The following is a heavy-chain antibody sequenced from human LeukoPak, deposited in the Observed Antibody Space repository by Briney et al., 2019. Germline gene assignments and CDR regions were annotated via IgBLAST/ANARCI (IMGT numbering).Heavy chain of an antibody. CDR1: GFTFNAFG. V-gene: IGHV3-48*01. Sequence: PGGSLRLSCAASGFTFNAFGMNWVRQAPGKGLEWVSYIGTTSGAIYYADSVKGRFTISGDSAKNSLYLQMNSLRAEDTAVYYCARIVVPAAPRDHRDRKFDPWGQGTLVTVSS. CDR3: ARIVVPAAPRDHRDRKFDP. D-gene: IGHD2-2*01. CDR2: IGTTSGAI. J-gene: IGHJ5*02.